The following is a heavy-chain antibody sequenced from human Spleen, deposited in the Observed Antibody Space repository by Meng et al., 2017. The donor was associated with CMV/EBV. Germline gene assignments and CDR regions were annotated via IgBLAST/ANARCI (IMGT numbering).Heavy chain of an antibody. CDR3: ASEAHCTTTGCYGPNWFDP. J-gene: IGHJ5*02. D-gene: IGHD2-2*01. CDR2: IYYTGRT. CDR1: GGSINSYY. V-gene: IGHV4-59*01. Sequence: ESLKISCTVSGGSINSYYWSWIRQPPGKGLEWRGYIYYTGRTNYNPSLKSRVTISVDTSKNRLSLKLNSVTAADTAVYYCASEAHCTTTGCYGPNWFDPWGQGTLVTVSS.